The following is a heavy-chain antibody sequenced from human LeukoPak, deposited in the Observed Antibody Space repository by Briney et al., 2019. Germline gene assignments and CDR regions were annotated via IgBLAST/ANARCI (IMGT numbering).Heavy chain of an antibody. Sequence: GGSLRLSCAASGFTFSSYAMSWVRQAPGKGLEWDSAISGSGGSTYYADSVKGRFTISRDNSKNTLYLQMNSLRAEDTAVYYCAKDVEDIVVVEFDYWGQGTLVTVSS. V-gene: IGHV3-23*01. J-gene: IGHJ4*02. CDR3: AKDVEDIVVVEFDY. CDR2: ISGSGGST. CDR1: GFTFSSYA. D-gene: IGHD2-15*01.